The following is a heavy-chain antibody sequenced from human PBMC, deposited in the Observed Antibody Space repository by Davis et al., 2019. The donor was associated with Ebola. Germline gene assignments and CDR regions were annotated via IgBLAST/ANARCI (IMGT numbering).Heavy chain of an antibody. V-gene: IGHV3-74*01. J-gene: IGHJ3*02. CDR3: AKDFDAAWGI. D-gene: IGHD3-16*01. Sequence: HTGGSLRLSCAASGLTFSHAWMSWVRQAPGKGLVWVSRLNPDGSTTNYADSVKGRFTISRDNAKNTLYLQMNSLRAEDTAVYYCAKDFDAAWGIWGQGTMVTVSS. CDR2: LNPDGSTT. CDR1: GLTFSHAW.